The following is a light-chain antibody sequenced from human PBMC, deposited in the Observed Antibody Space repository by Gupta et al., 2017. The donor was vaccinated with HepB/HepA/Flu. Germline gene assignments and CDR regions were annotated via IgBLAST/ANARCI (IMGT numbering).Light chain of an antibody. CDR3: QQNDNSPRT. CDR1: QSISSH. Sequence: DIQMTQSPSSLSASVGDRVTITCRASQSISSHLNWYQQTPGKAPKVLIYDASTLQSGVPSRFSGRGSGTDFTLTISRLHPEDFASYYCQQNDNSPRTFGLGTKVEIK. V-gene: IGKV1-39*01. J-gene: IGKJ2*02. CDR2: DAS.